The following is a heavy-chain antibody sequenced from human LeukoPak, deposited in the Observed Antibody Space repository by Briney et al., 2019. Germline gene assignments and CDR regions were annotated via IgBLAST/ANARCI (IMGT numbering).Heavy chain of an antibody. CDR2: IYTSGST. CDR1: GGSISSYY. V-gene: IGHV4-4*07. CDR3: AREAHYYDSSGPIPNDAFDI. Sequence: SETLSLTCTVSGGSISSYYWSWIRQPAGKGLEWIGRIYTSGSTNYNPSLKSRVTMSVDMSKNQFSLKLSSVTAADTAVYYCAREAHYYDSSGPIPNDAFDIWGQGTMVTVSS. D-gene: IGHD3-22*01. J-gene: IGHJ3*02.